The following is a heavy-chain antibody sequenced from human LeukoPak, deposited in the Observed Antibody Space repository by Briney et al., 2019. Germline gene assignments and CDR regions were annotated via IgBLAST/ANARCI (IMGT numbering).Heavy chain of an antibody. J-gene: IGHJ4*02. CDR1: GFPFIEYS. CDR2: IYSGGST. Sequence: GSLRLSCTASGFPFIEYSMNWVRQAPGKGLDWVSAIYSGGSTYYADSVKGRLTISRDNSKNTLYLQMNSLRPEDTAVYYCASLGYWGQGTLVTVSS. CDR3: ASLGY. V-gene: IGHV3-66*02. D-gene: IGHD3-16*01.